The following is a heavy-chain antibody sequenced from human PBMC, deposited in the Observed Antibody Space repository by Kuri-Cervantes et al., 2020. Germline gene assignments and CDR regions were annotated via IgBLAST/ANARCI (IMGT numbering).Heavy chain of an antibody. D-gene: IGHD3-9*01. CDR2: IYYSGST. Sequence: SETLSLTCTVSGGSISSGDYYWGWIRQPPGKGLEWIGYIYYSGSTYYNPSLKSRVTISVDTSKNQFSLKLSSVTAADTAVYYCARDGYFESFIDYWGQGTLVTVSS. V-gene: IGHV4-30-4*01. J-gene: IGHJ4*02. CDR1: GGSISSGDYY. CDR3: ARDGYFESFIDY.